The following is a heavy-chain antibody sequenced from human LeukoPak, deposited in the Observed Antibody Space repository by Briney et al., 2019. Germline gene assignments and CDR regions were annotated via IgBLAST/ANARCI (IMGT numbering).Heavy chain of an antibody. V-gene: IGHV3-53*01. CDR2: IYSGGST. CDR3: ARGWVVATGAFGI. D-gene: IGHD2-15*01. J-gene: IGHJ3*02. CDR1: GFNVSSNY. Sequence: GGSLRLSCAASGFNVSSNYMSWVRQAPGKGLEWVSVIYSGGSTYYAGSVKGRFTISRDNSKNTLYLQMNSLRAEDTAVYYCARGWVVATGAFGIWGQGTMVTVSS.